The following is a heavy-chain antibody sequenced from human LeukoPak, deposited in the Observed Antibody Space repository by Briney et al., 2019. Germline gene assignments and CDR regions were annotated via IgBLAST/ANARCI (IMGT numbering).Heavy chain of an antibody. J-gene: IGHJ4*02. CDR2: ISAYNGNT. CDR3: ARDISSTMIVKRKPNFDY. CDR1: GYTFTSYG. D-gene: IGHD3-22*01. Sequence: ASVKVSCKASGYTFTSYGISWVRQAPGQGLEWMGWISAYNGNTNYAQKLQGRVTMTTDTSTSTAYMELRSLRSDDTVVYYCARDISSTMIVKRKPNFDYWGQGTLVTVSS. V-gene: IGHV1-18*01.